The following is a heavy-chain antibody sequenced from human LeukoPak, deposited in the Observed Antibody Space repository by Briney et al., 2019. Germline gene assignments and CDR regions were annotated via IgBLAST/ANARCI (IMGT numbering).Heavy chain of an antibody. D-gene: IGHD6-13*01. J-gene: IGHJ4*02. CDR3: ARNLIPEQLILNF. CDR1: GDSISSINYY. CDR2: IYYTGST. Sequence: SETLSLTCTVSGDSISSINYYWNWIRQPPGKGLEWIGYIYYTGSTNYNPSLKSRVTMSVDTSKNQFSLNLKSVTPEDTAVYYCARNLIPEQLILNFWGQGTLVTVSS. V-gene: IGHV4-61*01.